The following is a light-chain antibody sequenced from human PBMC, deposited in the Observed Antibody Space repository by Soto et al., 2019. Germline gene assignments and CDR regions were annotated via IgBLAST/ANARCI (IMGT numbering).Light chain of an antibody. CDR3: QQLNSYPIT. CDR1: QSISTY. CDR2: AAS. V-gene: IGKV1-39*01. Sequence: DIQMTQSPSSLSASVGDRVTITCRASQSISTYLNWYQQKAGLAPKLLIYAASSLQSGVPSRFSGSGSGTDFTLTISSLQPEDFATYFCQQLNSYPITVGQGTRLEIK. J-gene: IGKJ5*01.